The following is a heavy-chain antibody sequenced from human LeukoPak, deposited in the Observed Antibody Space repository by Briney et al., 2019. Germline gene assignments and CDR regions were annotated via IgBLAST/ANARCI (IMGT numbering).Heavy chain of an antibody. CDR2: ISHSGGST. CDR3: AGRGVPTGHFDY. CDR1: GFTFSSYA. J-gene: IGHJ4*02. D-gene: IGHD4-11*01. Sequence: GGSLTLSCAASGFTFSSYAMSWVRQPPGKGLEWVSAISHSGGSTYYADFVKGRFNISRDNSKNTLYLQINSLRAGDTGVYYCAGRGVPTGHFDYWGKGTLVSVSS. V-gene: IGHV3-23*01.